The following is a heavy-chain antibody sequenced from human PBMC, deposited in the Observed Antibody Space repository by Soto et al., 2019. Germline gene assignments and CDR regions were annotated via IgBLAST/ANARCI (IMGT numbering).Heavy chain of an antibody. CDR2: ISGDGGNK. D-gene: IGHD6-19*01. J-gene: IGHJ4*02. CDR3: ARRLTSTVSALGY. Sequence: QVLLVESGGGVVQPGKSLRLSCTASGLTFSSYAVHWVRQAPGKGLEWVSVISGDGGNKYFAESVRGRFLISRDNSKNTVYLQMNSLRHEDTAVYFCARRLTSTVSALGYWGQGPLVTVSS. CDR1: GLTFSSYA. V-gene: IGHV3-30-3*01.